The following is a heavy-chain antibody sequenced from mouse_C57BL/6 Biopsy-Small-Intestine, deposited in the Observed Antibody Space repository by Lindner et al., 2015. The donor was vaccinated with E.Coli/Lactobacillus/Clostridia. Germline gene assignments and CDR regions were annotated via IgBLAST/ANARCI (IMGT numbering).Heavy chain of an antibody. D-gene: IGHD1-1*02. V-gene: IGHV1-64*01. CDR3: ARGGTKYVDTSMANFDY. J-gene: IGHJ4*01. CDR1: GYTFTDYY. Sequence: SVKVSCKASGYTFTDYYMHWVRQAPGQGLVWMGIVNPSAFSTTYAQKFQDRVTMTRDTSTSTFYMDLTSLRSEDTAVYYCARGGTKYVDTSMANFDYWGQGTLVTVSS. CDR2: VNPSAFST.